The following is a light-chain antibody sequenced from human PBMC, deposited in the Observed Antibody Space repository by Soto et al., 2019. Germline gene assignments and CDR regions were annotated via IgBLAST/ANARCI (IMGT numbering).Light chain of an antibody. CDR1: QSISSW. CDR3: QQYNSYST. V-gene: IGKV1-5*03. Sequence: EIKMTQSASTLSACVRRSITLNCRASQSISSWLAWYQQKPGKATKLLIYKASSLESGVPSRFSCSGSGTEFTLTISSLQPDDFATYYCQQYNSYSTFGQGTKVDI. J-gene: IGKJ1*01. CDR2: KAS.